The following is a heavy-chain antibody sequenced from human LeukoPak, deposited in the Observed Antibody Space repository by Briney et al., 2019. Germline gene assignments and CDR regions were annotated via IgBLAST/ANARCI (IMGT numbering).Heavy chain of an antibody. CDR3: ARYTNGLDS. V-gene: IGHV3-7*01. CDR2: INQDGSNM. CDR1: GFTFSSYW. D-gene: IGHD2-8*01. J-gene: IGHJ4*02. Sequence: GGSLRLSCIVSGFTFSSYWMTWVRQAPGKGLEWVANINQDGSNMFYVDSVKGRFTISRDNAKNSLYLQMNSLRAEDTAVYFCARYTNGLDSWGQGTLVTVSS.